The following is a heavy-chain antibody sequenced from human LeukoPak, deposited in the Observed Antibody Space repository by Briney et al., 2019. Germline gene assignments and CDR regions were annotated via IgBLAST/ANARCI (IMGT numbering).Heavy chain of an antibody. CDR1: GGTFSSYA. Sequence: SVKVSCKASGGTFSSYAISWVRQAPGQGLEWMGGIIPIFGTANYAQKFQGRVTMTRDTSISTAYMELSRLRSDDTAVYYCARDLHGDFGYWGQGTLVTVSS. V-gene: IGHV1-69*05. CDR2: IIPIFGTA. D-gene: IGHD4-17*01. J-gene: IGHJ4*02. CDR3: ARDLHGDFGY.